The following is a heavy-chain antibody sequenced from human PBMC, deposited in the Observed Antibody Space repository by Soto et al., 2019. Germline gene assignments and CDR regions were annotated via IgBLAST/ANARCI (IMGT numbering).Heavy chain of an antibody. CDR1: GFTFSSYG. Sequence: GGSLRLSCAASGFTFSSYGMHWVRQAPGKGLEWVAVIAYDGINQYYADSVKGRFTISRDNSKNTLYLQMNSLRAEDTAVYYCASEPELYCSSTSCPEFLDVWGQGTTVTVSS. CDR3: ASEPELYCSSTSCPEFLDV. D-gene: IGHD2-2*01. J-gene: IGHJ6*02. CDR2: IAYDGINQ. V-gene: IGHV3-30*03.